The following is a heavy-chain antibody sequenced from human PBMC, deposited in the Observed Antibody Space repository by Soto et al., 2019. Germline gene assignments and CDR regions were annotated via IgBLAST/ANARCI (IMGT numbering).Heavy chain of an antibody. D-gene: IGHD6-13*01. Sequence: SLKVSCKASGCTFSIYAISLVRQAPGQGLEWMGGIIPIFFTANYAQKFQGRVTITADKSTSTAYMELSSLRSEDTAVYYCAKLYSSSWYSGMDVWGQGTTVTVSS. J-gene: IGHJ6*02. CDR1: GCTFSIYA. CDR2: IIPIFFTA. V-gene: IGHV1-69*06. CDR3: AKLYSSSWYSGMDV.